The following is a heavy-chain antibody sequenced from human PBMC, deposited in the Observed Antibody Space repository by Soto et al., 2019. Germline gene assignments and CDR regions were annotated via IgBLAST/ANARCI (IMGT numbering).Heavy chain of an antibody. D-gene: IGHD6-19*01. V-gene: IGHV4-61*01. J-gene: IGHJ5*02. CDR1: GDSVSSASFY. CDR2: IYFSGST. CDR3: ASVNSGRNWFDP. Sequence: SETLSLTCTVSGDSVSSASFYWIWIRQAPGKGLEWIGFIYFSGSTNYNPSLKSRVTLSLDTSKNQFSLNLSSVTPADTAVYYCASVNSGRNWFDPWGQGTLVTVSS.